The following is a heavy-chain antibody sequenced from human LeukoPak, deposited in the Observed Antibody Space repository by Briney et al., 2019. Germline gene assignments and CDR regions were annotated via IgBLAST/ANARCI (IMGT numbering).Heavy chain of an antibody. J-gene: IGHJ6*03. CDR1: GGSISSSSYY. Sequence: SETLSLTCTVSGGSISSSSYYWGWIRQPPGKGLEWIGSIYYSGSTYYNPSLKSRVTISVDTSKNQFSLKLSSVTAADTAVYYCARQGTSGWDYYYYMDVWGKGTTVTISS. CDR3: ARQGTSGWDYYYYMDV. D-gene: IGHD6-19*01. CDR2: IYYSGST. V-gene: IGHV4-39*01.